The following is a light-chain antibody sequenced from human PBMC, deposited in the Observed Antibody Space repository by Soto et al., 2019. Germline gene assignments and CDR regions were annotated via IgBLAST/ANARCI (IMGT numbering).Light chain of an antibody. Sequence: QSALTQPPSASGSPGQSVTISCTGTSSDVGAYNYVSWYQQHPGKAPNLMIYEVSKRPSGVPDRFSGSKSGNTASLTVSGLQADDEADYYCSSYAGSNNVVFGGGTKLTVL. CDR1: SSDVGAYNY. V-gene: IGLV2-8*01. CDR2: EVS. J-gene: IGLJ2*01. CDR3: SSYAGSNNVV.